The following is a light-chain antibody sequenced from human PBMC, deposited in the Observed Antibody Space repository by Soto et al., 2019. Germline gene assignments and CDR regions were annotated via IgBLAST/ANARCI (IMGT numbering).Light chain of an antibody. V-gene: IGKV3-20*01. CDR3: QHYDGSPWT. J-gene: IGKJ2*02. CDR1: QSVNSNY. CDR2: GVF. Sequence: ETVLTQSPGTVSLSPGERATLSCRTSQSVNSNYLAWYQQTPGQAPRLLIYGVFNSTTGIPDMFSGSGSGTDFTLTISRLEPEDSAVYYCQHYDGSPWTFGQGTKLEIK.